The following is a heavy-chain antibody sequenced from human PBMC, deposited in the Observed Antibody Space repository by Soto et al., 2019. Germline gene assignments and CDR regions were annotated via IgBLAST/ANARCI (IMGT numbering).Heavy chain of an antibody. Sequence: SETLSLTCAVSGGSMSSGGYSWSWIRQPPGKGLEWIGYIYHNGSPYYNPSLKSRVTISVDRSKNQFSLKLSSVTAADTAMYYCARHRAEQLARYYYYGMDVWGQGTTVTVSS. J-gene: IGHJ6*02. CDR2: IYHNGSP. CDR1: GGSMSSGGYS. D-gene: IGHD6-6*01. V-gene: IGHV4-30-2*01. CDR3: ARHRAEQLARYYYYGMDV.